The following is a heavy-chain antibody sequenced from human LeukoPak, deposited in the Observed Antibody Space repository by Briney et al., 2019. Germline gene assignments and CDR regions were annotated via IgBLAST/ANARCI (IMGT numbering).Heavy chain of an antibody. D-gene: IGHD6-19*01. V-gene: IGHV6-1*01. CDR3: AAEGGTAEAAFDY. CDR2: TYYRSRWKT. CDR1: GDSVSNNRAV. J-gene: IGHJ4*02. Sequence: SQTLSLTCAISGDSVSNNRAVWNWLRQSPSRGLEWLGRTYYRSRWKTYYAVSVKGRIIINPDTSKNHFSLQLNSVTPEDTAVYFCAAEGGTAEAAFDYWGQGTHVTVSS.